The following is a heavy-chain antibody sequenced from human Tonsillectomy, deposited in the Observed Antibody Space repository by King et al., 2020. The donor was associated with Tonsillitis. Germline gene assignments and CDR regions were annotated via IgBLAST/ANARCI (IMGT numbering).Heavy chain of an antibody. J-gene: IGHJ4*02. D-gene: IGHD2-15*01. Sequence: GQLVQSGAEVKKPGASEKVSCKASQYTFTSDYMHWVRQAPGQGLEWMGIINPRGGSTNYAQKFQGRVTMTRDTSTSTVYMELSSLRSEDTAVYFCAREVMSCSGSNCYGHKNFDYWGQGTLVTVSS. CDR1: QYTFTSDY. CDR3: AREVMSCSGSNCYGHKNFDY. V-gene: IGHV1-46*01. CDR2: INPRGGST.